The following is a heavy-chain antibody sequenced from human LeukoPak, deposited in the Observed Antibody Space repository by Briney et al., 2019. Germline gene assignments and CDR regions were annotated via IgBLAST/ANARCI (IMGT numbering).Heavy chain of an antibody. CDR2: ISWNSGSI. CDR3: ARGPAAILPFDY. J-gene: IGHJ4*02. D-gene: IGHD2-2*02. Sequence: GRSLRLSCAASGFTFDDYAMHWVRQAPGKGLEWVSGISWNSGSIGYADSVKGRFTISRDNAKNSLYLQMNSLRDEDTAVHYCARGPAAILPFDYWGQGTLVTVSS. V-gene: IGHV3-9*01. CDR1: GFTFDDYA.